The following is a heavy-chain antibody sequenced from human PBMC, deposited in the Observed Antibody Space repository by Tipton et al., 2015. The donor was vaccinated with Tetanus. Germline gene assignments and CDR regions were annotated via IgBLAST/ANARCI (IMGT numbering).Heavy chain of an antibody. Sequence: SLRLSCAASGFVFRSFAMSWVRQAPGKGLEWVSSISGSGATTDYAASVKGRFTISSDSSKNTLYLQMNSLGVEDTAVYYCARHGDGSSGYYYYFDYWGQGTRVTVSS. CDR3: ARHGDGSSGYYYYFDY. V-gene: IGHV3-23*01. CDR2: ISGSGATT. D-gene: IGHD3-22*01. CDR1: GFVFRSFA. J-gene: IGHJ4*02.